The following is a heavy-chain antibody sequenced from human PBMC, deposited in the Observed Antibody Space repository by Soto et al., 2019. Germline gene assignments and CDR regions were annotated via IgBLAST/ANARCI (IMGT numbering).Heavy chain of an antibody. V-gene: IGHV3-48*02. D-gene: IGHD2-15*01. Sequence: EVQLVESGGGLVQPGGSLRLSCAASGFTFSTYSLTWVRQAPGKGLEWVSYISGRSSAIYYEDSVKGRFTISRDNAKHSLYLQMNSLRDEDTSVYYCARCASGVYYNYYAMDVWGQGTPVTVS. CDR3: ARCASGVYYNYYAMDV. CDR1: GFTFSTYS. CDR2: ISGRSSAI. J-gene: IGHJ6*02.